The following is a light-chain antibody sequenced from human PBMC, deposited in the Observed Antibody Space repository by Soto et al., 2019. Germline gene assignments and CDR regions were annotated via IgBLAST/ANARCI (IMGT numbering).Light chain of an antibody. V-gene: IGKV3D-7*01. CDR1: QSVNSNY. CDR2: GIS. J-gene: IGKJ1*01. CDR3: QQYQNLWT. Sequence: EIVLTQSPATLSVSPWERATLSCRASQSVNSNYLAWYQQKPGQAPRLLIYGISKRATDIPDRFSGSGSGTEFTLTINSLQSEDFAVYYCQQYQNLWTFGQGTKVDIK.